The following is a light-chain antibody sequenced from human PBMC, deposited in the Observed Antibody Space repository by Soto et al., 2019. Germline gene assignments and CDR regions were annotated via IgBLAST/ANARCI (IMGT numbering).Light chain of an antibody. V-gene: IGKV3-20*01. CDR3: QQHGRSQT. CDR2: GAS. CDR1: QSVSSTF. Sequence: ENVLIQSPGTPSFSPGEKGTLSRRASQSVSSTFLAWYQQKPGQAPRLLIYGASSRATGIPDRFSGSGSGTDFTLTISRLEPEDFAVYYCQQHGRSQTFGGGTKVDIK. J-gene: IGKJ4*01.